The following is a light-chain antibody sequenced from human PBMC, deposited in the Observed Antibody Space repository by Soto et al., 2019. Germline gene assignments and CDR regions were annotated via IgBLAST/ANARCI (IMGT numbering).Light chain of an antibody. V-gene: IGLV1-47*02. Sequence: QSVLTQPPSASGTPGQRVTISCPGRSANIGNNFVCWYQQLPGTAPKLLIYSNNQRPSGVPDRFSGSKSGTSASLAISGLRSEDEGDYYCVSWDDSLSGLVFGTGTKVTVL. CDR3: VSWDDSLSGLV. CDR1: SANIGNNF. J-gene: IGLJ1*01. CDR2: SNN.